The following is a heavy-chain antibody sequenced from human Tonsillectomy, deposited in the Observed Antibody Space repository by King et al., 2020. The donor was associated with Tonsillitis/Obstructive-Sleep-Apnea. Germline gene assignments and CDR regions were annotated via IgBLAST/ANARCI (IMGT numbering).Heavy chain of an antibody. CDR3: AREAGTYPYYYYYMDV. J-gene: IGHJ6*03. Sequence: VQLVESGGGLIQPGGSLRLSCAASGFTVSSNYMSWVRQAPGKGLEWASIIYSGGSTYYADSVKGRFTISRDNSKNTLYLQMSSLRAEDSAVYYCAREAGTYPYYYYYMDVWGKGTTVTVSS. CDR2: IYSGGST. V-gene: IGHV3-53*01. D-gene: IGHD6-19*01. CDR1: GFTVSSNY.